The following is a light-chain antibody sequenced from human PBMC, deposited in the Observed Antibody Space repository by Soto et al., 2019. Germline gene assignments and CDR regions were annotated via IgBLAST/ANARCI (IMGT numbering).Light chain of an antibody. V-gene: IGKV3-11*01. J-gene: IGKJ1*01. CDR3: QQRVSGPWT. CDR1: QSVAKY. Sequence: EIVLTQSPATLSLSPGDGATLSCRASQSVAKYLVCYQQKPCQSPRLLIYETSERASGVPARFSGSGSGTDFTLTISSLEPEDFASYYCQQRVSGPWTFGQGTRVEF. CDR2: ETS.